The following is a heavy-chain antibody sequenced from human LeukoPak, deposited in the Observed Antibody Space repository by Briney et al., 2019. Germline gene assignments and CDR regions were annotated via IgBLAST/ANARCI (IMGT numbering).Heavy chain of an antibody. CDR2: IGGPIET. J-gene: IGHJ4*02. V-gene: IGHV3-23*01. CDR1: GFSFDICA. CDR3: AKDATPRNSIWDYFGK. D-gene: IGHD4-23*01. Sequence: GGSLRLSCVASGFSFDICAMSWVRQAPGKGPEWVSSIGGPIETFYADSVKGRFTVSRDNSQNTLYLQMNSLRAEDTAVYYCAKDATPRNSIWDYFGKWGQGALVTVST.